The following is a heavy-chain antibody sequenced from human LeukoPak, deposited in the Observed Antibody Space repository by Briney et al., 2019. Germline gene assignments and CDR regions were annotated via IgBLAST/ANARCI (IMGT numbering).Heavy chain of an antibody. D-gene: IGHD3-10*01. Sequence: PGGSLRLSCAASGFTLSSYGMHWVRQAPGKGLEWVAFIRYDGTNKYYADSVKGRFTISRDISKNTLYLQMNSLRVEDTAIYYCAKEHTSGRPSWGQGTLVTVSS. V-gene: IGHV3-30*02. CDR2: IRYDGTNK. CDR1: GFTLSSYG. CDR3: AKEHTSGRPS. J-gene: IGHJ4*02.